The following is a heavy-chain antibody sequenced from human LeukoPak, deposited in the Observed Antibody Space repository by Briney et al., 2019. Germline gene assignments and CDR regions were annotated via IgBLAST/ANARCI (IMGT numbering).Heavy chain of an antibody. CDR1: GYTFTSHG. D-gene: IGHD4-11*01. Sequence: ASVKVSCKTSGYTFTSHGISWVRQAPRQGLEWMGWISANNGDTNYAQRMQGRLTMTTDTSTSTAYMELRSLSSDDTAIYYCARDWPTVIADYWGQGTLVTVSS. V-gene: IGHV1-18*01. CDR2: ISANNGDT. J-gene: IGHJ4*02. CDR3: ARDWPTVIADY.